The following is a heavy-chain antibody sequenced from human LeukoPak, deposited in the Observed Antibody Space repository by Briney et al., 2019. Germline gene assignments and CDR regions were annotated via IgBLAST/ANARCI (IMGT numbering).Heavy chain of an antibody. CDR1: GYTFTGYY. Sequence: GASVKVSCKASGYTFTGYYMHWVRQAPGQGLEWMGWINPNSGGTNYAQKFQGRVTMTRDTSISTAYMELSRLRSDDTAVYYCAREGGSYPRHLYYYYYMDVWGKGTTVTISS. CDR3: AREGGSYPRHLYYYYYMDV. V-gene: IGHV1-2*02. J-gene: IGHJ6*03. D-gene: IGHD3-16*02. CDR2: INPNSGGT.